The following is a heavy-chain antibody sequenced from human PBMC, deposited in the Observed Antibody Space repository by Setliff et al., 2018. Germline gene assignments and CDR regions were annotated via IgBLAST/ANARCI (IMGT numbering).Heavy chain of an antibody. CDR1: GGSFSGYY. Sequence: LSLTCAVYGGSFSGYYWSWIRQPPGKGLEWIGEINHSGSTNYNPSLGSRATISFDSSKIELSLKLASVTAADTAVYYCTSVLNSVSDAFDVWGQGTVVTVSS. V-gene: IGHV4-34*01. CDR3: TSVLNSVSDAFDV. CDR2: INHSGST. J-gene: IGHJ3*01. D-gene: IGHD1-26*01.